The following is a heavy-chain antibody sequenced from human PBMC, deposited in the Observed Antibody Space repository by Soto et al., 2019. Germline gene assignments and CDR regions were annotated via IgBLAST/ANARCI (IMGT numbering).Heavy chain of an antibody. CDR1: GLTFSSYG. D-gene: IGHD3-3*01. CDR2: ISYDGSNK. V-gene: IGHV3-30*18. Sequence: PGGSLRLSCAASGLTFSSYGMHWVRQAPGKGLEWVAVISYDGSNKYYADSVKGRFTISRDNSKNTLYLQMNSLRAEDTAVYYCAKDLWSSLNYYYGMDVWGQGTTVTVSS. CDR3: AKDLWSSLNYYYGMDV. J-gene: IGHJ6*02.